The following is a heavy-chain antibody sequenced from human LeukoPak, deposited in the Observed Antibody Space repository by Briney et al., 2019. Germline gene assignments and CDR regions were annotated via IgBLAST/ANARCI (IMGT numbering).Heavy chain of an antibody. V-gene: IGHV3-30*18. CDR1: GFTFSSYG. Sequence: GGSLRLSCAASGFTFSSYGMHWVRQAPGKGLEWVAVISYDGSNKYYADSVKGRFTISRDNSKNTLHLQMNSLRAEDTAVYYCAKENYYGSGRFYYGMDVWGQGTTVTVSS. D-gene: IGHD3-10*01. CDR3: AKENYYGSGRFYYGMDV. J-gene: IGHJ6*02. CDR2: ISYDGSNK.